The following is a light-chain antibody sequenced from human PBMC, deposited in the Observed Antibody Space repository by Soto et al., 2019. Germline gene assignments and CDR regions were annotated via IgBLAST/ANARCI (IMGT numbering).Light chain of an antibody. Sequence: AIPMTQSPSSLSASVGDRVTITCRASQGIRNALGWYQQKPGKAPKLLIYAASSLQSGVTSRFSGSGSGTDFTFTISSLQPEAFANDDCLQDYNYPLTFGGGTKVEIK. V-gene: IGKV1-6*01. J-gene: IGKJ4*01. CDR1: QGIRNA. CDR3: LQDYNYPLT. CDR2: AAS.